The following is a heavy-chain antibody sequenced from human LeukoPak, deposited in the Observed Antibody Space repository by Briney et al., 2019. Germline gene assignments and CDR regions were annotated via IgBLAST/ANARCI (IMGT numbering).Heavy chain of an antibody. CDR1: GFTFSSYS. J-gene: IGHJ4*02. D-gene: IGHD1-26*01. CDR2: ISSSSNYI. CDR3: AREVVGATSGDY. Sequence: GGSLRLSCSASGFTFSSYSMNWVRQAPGKGLEWVSSISSSSNYIYYADSVKGRSTISRDNAKNSLYLQMNSLRAEDTAVYYCAREVVGATSGDYWGQGTLVTVSS. V-gene: IGHV3-21*01.